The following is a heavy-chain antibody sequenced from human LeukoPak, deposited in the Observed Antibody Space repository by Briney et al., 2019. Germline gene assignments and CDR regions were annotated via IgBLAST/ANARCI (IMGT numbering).Heavy chain of an antibody. J-gene: IGHJ3*02. V-gene: IGHV4-59*01. CDR1: GGSISSYY. CDR3: ARDTYSGLPWAFDI. CDR2: IYYSGST. Sequence: PSETLSLTCTVSGGSISSYYWSWIRQPPGKGLEWIGYIYYSGSTNYNPSLKSRVTISVDTSKNQFSLKLSSVTAADTAVYYCARDTYSGLPWAFDIWGQGTMVTVSS. D-gene: IGHD1-26*01.